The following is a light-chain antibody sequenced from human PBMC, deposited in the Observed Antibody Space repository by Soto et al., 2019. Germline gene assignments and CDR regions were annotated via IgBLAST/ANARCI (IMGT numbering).Light chain of an antibody. V-gene: IGKV3-15*01. CDR1: QSVSSN. CDR2: GAS. CDR3: QQYNNSPLT. J-gene: IGKJ4*01. Sequence: EIVMTQSPATLSVSPGERATLSCRASQSVSSNLAWYQQKPGQAPRLLIYGASTRATGIPARFSGSGSGTELTLIISILQSEDGAVYYSQQYNNSPLTFGGGTKVEIK.